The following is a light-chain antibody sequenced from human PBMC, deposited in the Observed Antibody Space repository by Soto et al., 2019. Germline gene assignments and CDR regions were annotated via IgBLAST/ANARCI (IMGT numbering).Light chain of an antibody. V-gene: IGLV2-14*01. Sequence: QSALTQPASVSGSPGQSITFSCTGTSSDVGVYNYVSWYQQHPGKAPKLMIYEVSNRPSGVSNRFSGSKSGNTASLTISGLQAEDEADYYCSSYTSSSTVVFGTGTKVTVL. CDR1: SSDVGVYNY. J-gene: IGLJ1*01. CDR3: SSYTSSSTVV. CDR2: EVS.